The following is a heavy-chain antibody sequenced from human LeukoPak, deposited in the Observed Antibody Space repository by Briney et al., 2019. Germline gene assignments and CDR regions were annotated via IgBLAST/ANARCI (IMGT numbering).Heavy chain of an antibody. D-gene: IGHD2-2*01. CDR1: GFTFSSYW. CDR3: AREHCSSTSCYYYYYYYGMDV. J-gene: IGHJ6*02. CDR2: IKQDGSEK. Sequence: GSLRLSCAASGFTFSSYWMSWVRQAPGKGLEWVANIKQDGSEKYYVDSVKGRFTISRDNAKNSLYLQMNSLRAEDTAVYYCAREHCSSTSCYYYYYYYGMDVWGQGTTVTVSS. V-gene: IGHV3-7*01.